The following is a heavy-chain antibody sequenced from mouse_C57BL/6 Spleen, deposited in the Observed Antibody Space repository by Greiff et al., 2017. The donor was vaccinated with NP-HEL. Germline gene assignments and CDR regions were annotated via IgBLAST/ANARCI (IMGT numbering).Heavy chain of an antibody. CDR2: IYPGSGST. D-gene: IGHD1-1*01. V-gene: IGHV1-55*01. CDR1: GYTFTSYW. CDR3: ARFYFYDSSYAMDY. Sequence: QVQLQQPGAELVKPGASVKMSCKASGYTFTSYWITWVKQRPGQGLEWIGDIYPGSGSTNYNEKFKSKATLTVDTASSTAYIQLSSLTSEDSAVYYCARFYFYDSSYAMDYWGQGTSVTVSS. J-gene: IGHJ4*01.